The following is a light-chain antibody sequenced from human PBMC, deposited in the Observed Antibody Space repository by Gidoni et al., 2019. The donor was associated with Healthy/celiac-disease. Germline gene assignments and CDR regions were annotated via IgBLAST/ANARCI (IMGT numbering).Light chain of an antibody. J-gene: IGKJ1*01. CDR3: HQYYTVPHT. CDR2: WAS. Sequence: DILMTQSPASLALSLGDRATINCKSTQSVLDSSKNKNFLAWYQQKAGKPPKLLIYWASTRESGVPERFSGSGSGTDFSLIISGLQAEDVALYYCHQYYTVPHTFGQGTKVEIK. CDR1: QSVLDSSKNKNF. V-gene: IGKV4-1*01.